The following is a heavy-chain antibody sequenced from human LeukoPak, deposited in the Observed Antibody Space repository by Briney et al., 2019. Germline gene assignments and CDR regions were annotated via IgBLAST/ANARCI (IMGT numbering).Heavy chain of an antibody. Sequence: GGSLRLSCDASGFRFRSYGIHWVRQAPGKGLDWVASIPPDGSEENYADSVKGRFTISRDNSKNTVYLQMNGLTSDDTAVYFCVKDDQDCSGGSCYFDYWGQGTLVTVSS. V-gene: IGHV3-30*18. D-gene: IGHD2-15*01. CDR3: VKDDQDCSGGSCYFDY. CDR1: GFRFRSYG. J-gene: IGHJ4*02. CDR2: IPPDGSEE.